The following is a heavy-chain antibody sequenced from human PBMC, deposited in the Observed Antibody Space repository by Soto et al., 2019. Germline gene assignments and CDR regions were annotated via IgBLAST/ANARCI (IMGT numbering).Heavy chain of an antibody. CDR1: SGSISNNNW. CDR3: AAHRGSTYGTLDY. CDR2: IYHSCST. Sequence: QVQLQESGPGLVKPSGTLSLTCAVSSGSISNNNWWTWVRQSPGKGLEWIGEIYHSCSTNYNPSLNSRVTISVDKSRTLFSLWLTAMTAADTAMYFCAAHRGSTYGTLDYWGQGTLVTVSS. D-gene: IGHD5-18*01. V-gene: IGHV4-4*02. J-gene: IGHJ4*02.